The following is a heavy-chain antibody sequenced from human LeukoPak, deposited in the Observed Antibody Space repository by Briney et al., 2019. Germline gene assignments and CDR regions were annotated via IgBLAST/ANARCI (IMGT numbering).Heavy chain of an antibody. V-gene: IGHV3-53*01. D-gene: IGHD1-26*01. Sequence: GGSLRLSCAASGFIVSSNYMSWVRQAPGKGLEWVSVIYGGGSTYYADSVKGRFTISRDNAKNSLYLQMNSLRAEDTAVYYCARVLGGSYRAWDYWGQGTLVTVSS. J-gene: IGHJ4*02. CDR3: ARVLGGSYRAWDY. CDR1: GFIVSSNY. CDR2: IYGGGST.